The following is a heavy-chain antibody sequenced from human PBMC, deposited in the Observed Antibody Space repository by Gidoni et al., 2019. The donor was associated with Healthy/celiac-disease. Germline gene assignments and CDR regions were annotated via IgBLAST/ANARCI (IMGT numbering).Heavy chain of an antibody. CDR2: IKSKTDGGTT. J-gene: IGHJ4*02. V-gene: IGHV3-15*07. D-gene: IGHD2-21*02. CDR3: TTDGQRAYCGGDCYSHPY. Sequence: EVQLVESGGGLVKPGGSLRLSCAASGFTFSNAWMNWVRQAPGKGLEWVGRIKSKTDGGTTDYAAPVKGRFTISRDDSKNTLYLQMNSLKTEDTAVYYCTTDGQRAYCGGDCYSHPYWGQGTLVTVSS. CDR1: GFTFSNAW.